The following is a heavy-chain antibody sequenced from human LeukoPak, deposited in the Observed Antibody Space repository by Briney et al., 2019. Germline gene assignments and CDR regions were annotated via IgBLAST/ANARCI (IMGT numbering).Heavy chain of an antibody. J-gene: IGHJ4*02. CDR2: INPQNGVT. D-gene: IGHD3-16*01. Sequence: ASVKVSCKTSGYTFTGPFIHWVRQAPGQGLEWMGWINPQNGVTRYAQRLQGRVIMTVDTSVRTAYMELTRLTYDDTAVYYCATLGGHSLAVQNGYWGQGTLVTVSS. CDR1: GYTFTGPF. CDR3: ATLGGHSLAVQNGY. V-gene: IGHV1-2*02.